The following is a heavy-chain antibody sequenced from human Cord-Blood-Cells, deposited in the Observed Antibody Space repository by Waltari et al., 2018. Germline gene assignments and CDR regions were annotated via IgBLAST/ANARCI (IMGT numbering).Heavy chain of an antibody. J-gene: IGHJ6*02. CDR3: ARAGTGDIVVVPAAIHYYYGMDV. D-gene: IGHD2-2*02. Sequence: QVQLQQWGAGLLKPSETLSLTCAVYGGSFSGYYWSWSRTPPGKGLEWIGEINHSGSTNYNPSLKSRVTISVDTSKNQFSLKLSSVTAADTAVYYCARAGTGDIVVVPAAIHYYYGMDVWGQGTTVTVSS. CDR1: GGSFSGYY. CDR2: INHSGST. V-gene: IGHV4-34*01.